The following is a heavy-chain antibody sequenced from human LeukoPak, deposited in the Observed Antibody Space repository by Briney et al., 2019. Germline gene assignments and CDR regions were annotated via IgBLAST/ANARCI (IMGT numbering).Heavy chain of an antibody. CDR1: GFTFRSYS. V-gene: IGHV3-21*01. D-gene: IGHD5-24*01. Sequence: GGSLRLSCAASGFTFRSYSMNWVRKAPGKGVEWVSSISSSSSYIYYADSVKGRFTISRDNAKNSLYLQMNSLRAEDTAVYYCAREIRRRDGYSPEAFDIWGQGTMVTVSS. CDR2: ISSSSSYI. CDR3: AREIRRRDGYSPEAFDI. J-gene: IGHJ3*02.